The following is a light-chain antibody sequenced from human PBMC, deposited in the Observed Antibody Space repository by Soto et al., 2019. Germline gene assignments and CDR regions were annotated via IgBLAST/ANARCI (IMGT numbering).Light chain of an antibody. V-gene: IGKV1-5*03. CDR3: QQYNSYRRT. Sequence: DLQMTQSPSTLSASVGHRVTITCPASQSISSWLAWYQQKPGKAPKLLIYKASSLESGVPLRFSGSGSGTEFTLTISSLQADDFATYCCQQYNSYRRTFGQGTKVEI. CDR2: KAS. J-gene: IGKJ1*01. CDR1: QSISSW.